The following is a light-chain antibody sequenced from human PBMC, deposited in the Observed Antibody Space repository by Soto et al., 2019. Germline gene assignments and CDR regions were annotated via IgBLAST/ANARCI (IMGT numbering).Light chain of an antibody. CDR1: QSVSSSS. J-gene: IGKJ2*01. CDR3: QQYGSSPPYT. CDR2: AAS. Sequence: EMVLTQSPVTLSLSPGERATLSCRASQSVSSSSLAWYQQKPGQAPRLLIYAASSRATGIPDRFSGSGSRTDFTPTISRLEPEDFAMYYCQQYGSSPPYTFGQGTKLEI. V-gene: IGKV3-20*01.